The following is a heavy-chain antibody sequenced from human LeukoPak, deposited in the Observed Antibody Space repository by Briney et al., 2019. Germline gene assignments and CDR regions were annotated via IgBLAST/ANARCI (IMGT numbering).Heavy chain of an antibody. Sequence: SETLSLTCTVSGGSINTYVWSWIRQPPGKGLEWIGYIYYSGSATYNPSLKSRVTISVDTSKNQFSLKLSSVTAADTGLYYCARGLNGGSYAPFNYWGQGTLVTVSS. V-gene: IGHV4-59*01. CDR1: GGSINTYV. D-gene: IGHD3-16*01. CDR3: ARGLNGGSYAPFNY. CDR2: IYYSGSA. J-gene: IGHJ4*02.